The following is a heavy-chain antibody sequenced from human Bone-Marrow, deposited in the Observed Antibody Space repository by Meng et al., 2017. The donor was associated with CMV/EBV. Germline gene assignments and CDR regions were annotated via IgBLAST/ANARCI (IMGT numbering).Heavy chain of an antibody. D-gene: IGHD6-13*01. CDR1: GGSISSSSYY. CDR3: ARDLGTSYSSPVGGVGY. J-gene: IGHJ4*02. Sequence: SETLSLTCTVSGGSISSSSYYWGWIRQPPGKGLEWIGSIYYSGSTYYNPSLKSRVPISGDTSKNQFSLKLSSVTAADTAVYYCARDLGTSYSSPVGGVGYWGQGTLVTVSS. V-gene: IGHV4-39*07. CDR2: IYYSGST.